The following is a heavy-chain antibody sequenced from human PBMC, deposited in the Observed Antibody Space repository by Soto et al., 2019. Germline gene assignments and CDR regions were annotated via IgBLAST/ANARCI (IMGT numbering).Heavy chain of an antibody. CDR2: INAGNGNT. V-gene: IGHV1-3*01. CDR1: GYTFTSYA. J-gene: IGHJ3*02. D-gene: IGHD4-17*01. CDR3: ASFVTTEGAFDI. Sequence: EASVKVSCKASGYTFTSYAMHWVRQAPGQRLEWMGWINAGNGNTKYSQKFQGRVTITRDTSASTAYMELSSLRSEDTAVYYCASFVTTEGAFDIWGQGTMVTVSS.